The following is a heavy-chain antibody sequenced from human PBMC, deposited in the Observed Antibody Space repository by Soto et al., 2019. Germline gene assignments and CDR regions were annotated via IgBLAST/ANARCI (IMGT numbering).Heavy chain of an antibody. V-gene: IGHV4-4*07. Sequence: SETLSLTCTVSGGSLSSYYWNWIRQPAGKGLEWIGRIYISGSTNYNPSLKSRVTMSVDTSKNQFSLKLSSVTAADTAVYYCARDNQQPEEYYYGLDVWGQGTTVTVSS. CDR3: ARDNQQPEEYYYGLDV. CDR2: IYISGST. J-gene: IGHJ6*02. CDR1: GGSLSSYY. D-gene: IGHD6-13*01.